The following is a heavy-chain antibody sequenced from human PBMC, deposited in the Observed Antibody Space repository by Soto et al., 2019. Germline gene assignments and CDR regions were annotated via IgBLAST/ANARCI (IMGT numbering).Heavy chain of an antibody. V-gene: IGHV3-21*01. J-gene: IGHJ5*02. CDR2: IGSSSSYI. D-gene: IGHD3-3*01. Sequence: GGSLRLSCAASGFTFSSYSMNWVRQAPGKGLEWVSSIGSSSSYIYYADSVKGRFTISRDNAKNSLYLQMNSLRAEDTAVYYCARGPLTIFGVVIDNWFDPWGQGTLVTVSS. CDR1: GFTFSSYS. CDR3: ARGPLTIFGVVIDNWFDP.